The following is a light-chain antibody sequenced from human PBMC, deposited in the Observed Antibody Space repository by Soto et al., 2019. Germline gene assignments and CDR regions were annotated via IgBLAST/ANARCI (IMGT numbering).Light chain of an antibody. CDR1: QNINNW. CDR2: DAS. V-gene: IGKV1-5*01. CDR3: QHMRT. Sequence: DIQMTQSPSTLSASIGDRVTITCRASQNINNWIAWYQQKPGKAPKFLIYDASTLESGVPSRFSGSGFGTEFSLTIRSLQPDDFGSYYYQHMRTFGKGTKVDIK. J-gene: IGKJ1*01.